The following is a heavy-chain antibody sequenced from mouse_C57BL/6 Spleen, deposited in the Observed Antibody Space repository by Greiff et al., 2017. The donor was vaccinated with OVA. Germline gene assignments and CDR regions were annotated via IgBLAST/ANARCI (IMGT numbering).Heavy chain of an antibody. Sequence: VQLQQPGAELVKPGASVKLSCKASGYTFTSYWMHWVKQRPGQGLEWIGMIHPNSGSTNYNEKFKSKATLTVDKSSSTAYMQLSSLTSEDSAVYYCARSGGNYEGAMDYWGQGTSVTVSS. V-gene: IGHV1-64*01. CDR2: IHPNSGST. D-gene: IGHD2-1*01. CDR3: ARSGGNYEGAMDY. J-gene: IGHJ4*01. CDR1: GYTFTSYW.